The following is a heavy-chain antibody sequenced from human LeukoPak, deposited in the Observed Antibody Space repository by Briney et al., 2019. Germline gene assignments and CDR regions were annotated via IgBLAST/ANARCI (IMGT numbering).Heavy chain of an antibody. J-gene: IGHJ4*02. CDR2: INHSGST. Sequence: SETLSLTCAVYGGSFSGYYWSWIRQPPGKGLEWIGEINHSGSTNYNPSLKSRVTISVDTSKNQFSLKLSSVTAADTAVYYCARGADRRYSSGKGHFDYWGQGTLVTVSS. CDR3: ARGADRRYSSGKGHFDY. D-gene: IGHD6-25*01. CDR1: GGSFSGYY. V-gene: IGHV4-34*01.